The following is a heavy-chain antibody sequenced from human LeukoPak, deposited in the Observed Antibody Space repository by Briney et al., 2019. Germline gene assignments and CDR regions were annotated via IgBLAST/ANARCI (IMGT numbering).Heavy chain of an antibody. CDR1: GFTFSSYG. Sequence: GGSLRLSCAASGFTFSSYGMHWVRQAPGKGLEWVAVISYDGSNKYYADSVKGRFTISRDNSKNTLYLQMNSLRHEDTAVYYCARVRWSGWSLPFDYWGQGTLVTVSS. V-gene: IGHV3-30*03. J-gene: IGHJ4*02. CDR3: ARVRWSGWSLPFDY. CDR2: ISYDGSNK. D-gene: IGHD6-19*01.